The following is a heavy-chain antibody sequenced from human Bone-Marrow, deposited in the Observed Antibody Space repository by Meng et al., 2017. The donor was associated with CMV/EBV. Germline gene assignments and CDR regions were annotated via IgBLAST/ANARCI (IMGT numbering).Heavy chain of an antibody. J-gene: IGHJ2*01. V-gene: IGHV4-34*01. CDR2: NKHRGRR. CDR3: AYQLLYSGYFDL. Sequence: AGDGGAMRGYKEGRIRKHTGKGREWSGENKHRGRRNYETCLKSRVTISVDTAKNQFSLKLSAVTAADTAVYYCAYQLLYSGYFDLWGRGTLVTVSS. CDR1: GGAMRGYK. D-gene: IGHD2-2*02.